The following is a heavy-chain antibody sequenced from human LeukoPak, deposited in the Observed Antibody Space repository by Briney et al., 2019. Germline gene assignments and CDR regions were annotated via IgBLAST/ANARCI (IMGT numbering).Heavy chain of an antibody. CDR3: ARPGGGYQLLLNAFDI. CDR2: INCNGGST. CDR1: GFTFDDYG. V-gene: IGHV3-20*04. Sequence: GGSLRLSCAASGFTFDDYGMSWVRQAPGKGLEWVSGINCNGGSTGYADSVKGRFTISRDNSKNSLYLQMNSLRAEDTALYYCARPGGGYQLLLNAFDIWGQGTMVTVSS. D-gene: IGHD2-2*01. J-gene: IGHJ3*02.